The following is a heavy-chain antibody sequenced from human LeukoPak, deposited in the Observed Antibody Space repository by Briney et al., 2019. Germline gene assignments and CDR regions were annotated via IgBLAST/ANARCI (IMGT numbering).Heavy chain of an antibody. CDR1: GFTFSSYG. Sequence: PGGSLRLSCAASGFTFSSYGTHWVRQAPGKGLEWVAFIRYDGSGKYYADSVKGRFTISGDNSKNTLYLEMNRLRVEDAAVYYCAARDFWSGPASDYWGQGTLVTVSS. D-gene: IGHD3-3*01. V-gene: IGHV3-30*02. CDR2: IRYDGSGK. J-gene: IGHJ4*02. CDR3: AARDFWSGPASDY.